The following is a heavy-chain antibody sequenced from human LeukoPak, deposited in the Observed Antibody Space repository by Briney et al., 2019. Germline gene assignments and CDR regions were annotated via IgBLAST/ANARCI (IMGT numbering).Heavy chain of an antibody. Sequence: GGSLRLSCAASGFTFSSYGMSWVRQAPGKGLEWVSAISGSGGSTYYADSVKGRFTISRDNSKNTLYLQMNSLRLEDTAVYYCAKAPTGDFDFWGQGTLVTVPS. J-gene: IGHJ4*02. CDR3: AKAPTGDFDF. CDR1: GFTFSSYG. D-gene: IGHD7-27*01. V-gene: IGHV3-23*01. CDR2: ISGSGGST.